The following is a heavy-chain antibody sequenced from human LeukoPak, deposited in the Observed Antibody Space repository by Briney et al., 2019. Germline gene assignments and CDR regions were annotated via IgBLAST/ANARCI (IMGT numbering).Heavy chain of an antibody. V-gene: IGHV4-59*12. CDR1: GGSISSYY. Sequence: SETLSLTCTVSGGSISSYYWSWIRQPPGKGLEWIGYIYHSGSTYYNPSLKSRVTISVDRSKNQFSLKLSSVTAADTAVYYCARGGGYLYYFDYWGQGTLVTVSS. CDR2: IYHSGST. CDR3: ARGGGYLYYFDY. J-gene: IGHJ4*02. D-gene: IGHD2-21*02.